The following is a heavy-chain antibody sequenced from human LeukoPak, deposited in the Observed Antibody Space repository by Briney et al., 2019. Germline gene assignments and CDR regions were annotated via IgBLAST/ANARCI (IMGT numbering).Heavy chain of an antibody. D-gene: IGHD6-19*01. J-gene: IGHJ4*02. CDR3: AKEAIAVSGYGPTTFDY. CDR1: GFTFSSYG. Sequence: PGGSLRLSCAASGFTFSSYGMHWVRQAPGKGLEWVAVIWYDGSNKYHADPVKGRFTISRDNSKNTLYLQVNSLRAEDAAVYYCAKEAIAVSGYGPTTFDYWGQGTLVAVSS. V-gene: IGHV3-33*06. CDR2: IWYDGSNK.